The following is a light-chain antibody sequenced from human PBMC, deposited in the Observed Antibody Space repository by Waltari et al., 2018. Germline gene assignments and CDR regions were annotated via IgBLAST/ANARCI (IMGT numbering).Light chain of an antibody. CDR2: DVS. Sequence: QSGLTQPASVSGSPGQSITISCAATSSDIGAFNFISWYQQRPGKAPELLVYDVSHRPSGVSTRFSGAKSDNTAAPTISGLQAEDEAVYYCSSFSSSTAGIFGVGTKVTVL. J-gene: IGLJ2*01. CDR3: SSFSSSTAGI. CDR1: SSDIGAFNF. V-gene: IGLV2-14*01.